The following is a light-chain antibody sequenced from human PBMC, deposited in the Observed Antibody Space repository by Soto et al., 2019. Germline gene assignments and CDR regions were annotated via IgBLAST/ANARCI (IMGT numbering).Light chain of an antibody. CDR1: QSVRSN. CDR2: GAT. CDR3: QQYVNWPPLT. J-gene: IGKJ4*01. V-gene: IGKV3-15*01. Sequence: EIVLTQSPANLSVSPGERATLSCRASQSVRSNLAWYRQKPGQAPRLLIFGATTRATNISARFTGSGSGTEFTLTISSLQSEDFAVYYCQQYVNWPPLTFGGGTKVEIK.